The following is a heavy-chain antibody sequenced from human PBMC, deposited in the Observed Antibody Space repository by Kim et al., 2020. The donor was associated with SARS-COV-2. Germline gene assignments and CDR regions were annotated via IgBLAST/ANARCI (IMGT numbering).Heavy chain of an antibody. CDR3: ARDAAFGGWELLSNYYYYGMDV. J-gene: IGHJ6*02. CDR2: IYYSGRT. D-gene: IGHD1-26*01. V-gene: IGHV4-39*07. Sequence: SETLSLTCTVSGGSISSSSYYWGWIRQPPGKGLEWIGSIYYSGRTYYNPSLKSRITISVDTSRNQFSLKLSSVTAADTAVYSCARDAAFGGWELLSNYYYYGMDVWGQGTTVTVSS. CDR1: GGSISSSSYY.